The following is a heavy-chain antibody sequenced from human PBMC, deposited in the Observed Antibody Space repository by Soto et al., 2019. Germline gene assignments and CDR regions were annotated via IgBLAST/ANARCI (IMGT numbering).Heavy chain of an antibody. CDR2: ISSSSSYI. V-gene: IGHV3-21*01. D-gene: IGHD6-6*01. J-gene: IGHJ4*02. CDR1: GFTFSSYS. Sequence: GGSLRLSCAASGFTFSSYSMNWVRQDPGKGLEWVSSISSSSSYIYYADSVKGRFTISRDNAKNSLYLQMNSLRAEDTALYYCARVGTSGSSSYYFDYWGQGTLVTVSS. CDR3: ARVGTSGSSSYYFDY.